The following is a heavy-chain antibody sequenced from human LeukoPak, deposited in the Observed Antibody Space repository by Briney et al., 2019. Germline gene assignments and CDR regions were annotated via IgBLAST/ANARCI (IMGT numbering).Heavy chain of an antibody. CDR1: GFTFSNYW. CDR2: IKEDGSEK. V-gene: IGHV3-7*01. CDR3: ARGHYGLDC. J-gene: IGHJ4*02. Sequence: GGSLRLSCAASGFTFSNYWISWVRQAPGKGLEGVANIKEDGSEKYYVDSVKGRFTLSRDNAKNSLYLQMNSLRAEDTAVYYCARGHYGLDCWGQGTLVIVSS. D-gene: IGHD4-17*01.